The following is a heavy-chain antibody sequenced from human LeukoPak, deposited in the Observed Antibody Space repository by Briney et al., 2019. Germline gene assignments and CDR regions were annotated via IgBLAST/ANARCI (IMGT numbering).Heavy chain of an antibody. D-gene: IGHD1-26*01. CDR3: AKDGSYYDFDY. Sequence: PGRSLRLSCAASGFTFSNYAMHWVRQAPGKGLEWVAFISYDGSNKYYADSVKGRFTISRDNSKNTLSLQMNSLRAEDTAVYYCAKDGSYYDFDYWGQGILVTVSS. V-gene: IGHV3-30*18. J-gene: IGHJ4*02. CDR1: GFTFSNYA. CDR2: ISYDGSNK.